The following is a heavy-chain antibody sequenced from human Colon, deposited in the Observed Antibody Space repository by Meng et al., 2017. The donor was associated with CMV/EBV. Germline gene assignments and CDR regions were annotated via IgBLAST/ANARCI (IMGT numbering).Heavy chain of an antibody. CDR1: GYTFTDSY. V-gene: IGHV1-2*02. J-gene: IGHJ4*02. Sequence: ASVKVSCKASGYTFTDSYIHWVRQAPGQGLEWMGWINPNSGGTNYAQKFQGRVTMTRDTSISTAYMELSRLRSDDTAVYYCAREESSGWYVVDYWGQGTLVTVSS. CDR3: AREESSGWYVVDY. D-gene: IGHD6-19*01. CDR2: INPNSGGT.